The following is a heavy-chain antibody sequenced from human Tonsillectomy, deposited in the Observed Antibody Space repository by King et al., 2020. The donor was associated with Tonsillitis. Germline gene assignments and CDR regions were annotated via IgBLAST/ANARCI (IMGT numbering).Heavy chain of an antibody. V-gene: IGHV1-69*01. CDR3: ARDLSSSSWGDYYYYMDV. CDR1: GGTFSSYA. CDR2: IIPIFGTA. D-gene: IGHD6-6*01. J-gene: IGHJ6*03. Sequence: QLVQSGAEVKKPGSSVKVSCKASGGTFSSYAISWVRQAPGQGLEWMGGIIPIFGTANYAQKFQGRVTITADESTSTAYMELSSLRSEDTAVYYCARDLSSSSWGDYYYYMDVWGKGTTVTVSS.